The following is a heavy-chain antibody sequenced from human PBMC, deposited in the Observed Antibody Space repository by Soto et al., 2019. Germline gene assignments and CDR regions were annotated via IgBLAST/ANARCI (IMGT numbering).Heavy chain of an antibody. CDR1: GYTFTSYG. D-gene: IGHD6-13*01. CDR2: ISAYNGNK. V-gene: IGHV1-18*01. Sequence: QVQLVQSGAEVKKPGASVKVSCKASGYTFTSYGISWGRQAPGQGLEWMGGISAYNGNKNYAQKLQGRVIMTTDTTTSTAYMELRSLRSDDTAVYYCARAIAAAAENWFDPWGQGTLVTVSS. J-gene: IGHJ5*02. CDR3: ARAIAAAAENWFDP.